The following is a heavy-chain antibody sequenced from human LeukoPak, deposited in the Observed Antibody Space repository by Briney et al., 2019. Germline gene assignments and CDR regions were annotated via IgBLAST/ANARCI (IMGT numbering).Heavy chain of an antibody. Sequence: SETPPLTRAVSCYSISSGYYWGWVRQPPRKGLEWIGSIYHSGSTYYNPSLKSRVTISVDTSKNQFSLKLSSVTAADTAVYYCARDRAAAGSVDYWGQGTLVTVSS. V-gene: IGHV4-38-2*02. D-gene: IGHD6-13*01. J-gene: IGHJ4*02. CDR2: IYHSGST. CDR1: CYSISSGYY. CDR3: ARDRAAAGSVDY.